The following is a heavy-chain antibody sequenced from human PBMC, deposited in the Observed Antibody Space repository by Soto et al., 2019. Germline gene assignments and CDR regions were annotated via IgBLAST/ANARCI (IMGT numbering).Heavy chain of an antibody. D-gene: IGHD2-21*01. CDR3: SRGIKGGLDA. Sequence: QVQLSKSGGGLVQPGRSLRLSCATSGFVSNDYDIHWVRQARGKGLAWLASISYDGRNKYYADSVKGRFTISRDNSKNTLSLQINSLAAEDTAVYYCSRGIKGGLDAWGPGTLVTVSS. CDR1: GFVSNDYD. V-gene: IGHV3-30*03. J-gene: IGHJ5*02. CDR2: ISYDGRNK.